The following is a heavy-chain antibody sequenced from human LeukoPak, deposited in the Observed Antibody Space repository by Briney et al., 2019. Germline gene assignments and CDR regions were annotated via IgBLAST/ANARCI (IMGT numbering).Heavy chain of an antibody. J-gene: IGHJ4*02. D-gene: IGHD3-10*01. Sequence: GGSLRLSCAASGFTFSSYAMSWVRQAPGKGLEWVSGISGSGGSTYYADSVKGRFTISRDNSKNTLYLQMNSLRAEDTAVYYCAKDRITMVRGAIFDYWGQGTLVTVSS. V-gene: IGHV3-23*01. CDR1: GFTFSSYA. CDR2: ISGSGGST. CDR3: AKDRITMVRGAIFDY.